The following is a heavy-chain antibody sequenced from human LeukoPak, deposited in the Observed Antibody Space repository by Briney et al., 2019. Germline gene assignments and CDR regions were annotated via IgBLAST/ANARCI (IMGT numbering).Heavy chain of an antibody. CDR2: IYSGGST. J-gene: IGHJ4*02. CDR3: ARVAINDYGDYFDY. V-gene: IGHV3-53*01. Sequence: GGSLRLSCAASGLTVSSNYMSWVRQAPGKGLEWVSVIYSGGSTYYADSVKGRFTISRDNAKNSLYLQMNSLRAEDTAVYYCARVAINDYGDYFDYWGQGTLVTVSS. CDR1: GLTVSSNY. D-gene: IGHD4-17*01.